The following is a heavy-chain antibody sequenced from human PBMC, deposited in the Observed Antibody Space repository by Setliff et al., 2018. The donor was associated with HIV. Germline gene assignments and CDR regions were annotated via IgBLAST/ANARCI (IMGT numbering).Heavy chain of an antibody. CDR1: GGSISSYY. CDR2: IYTSGST. Sequence: SETLSLTCTVSGGSISSYYWSWIRQPAGKGLEWIGRIYTSGSTNYNPSLKSRVTMSVDTSKNQFSLKLSSVTAADTAVYYCASIGHYYDSSGYSEPSSXXXMDVWGKGTTVTVSS. V-gene: IGHV4-4*07. D-gene: IGHD3-22*01. J-gene: IGHJ6*03. CDR3: ASIGHYYDSSGYSEPSSXXXMDV.